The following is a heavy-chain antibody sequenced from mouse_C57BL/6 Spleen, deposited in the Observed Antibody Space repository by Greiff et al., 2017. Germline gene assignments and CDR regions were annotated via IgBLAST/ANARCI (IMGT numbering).Heavy chain of an antibody. CDR2: IDPSDSYT. CDR1: GYTFTSYW. V-gene: IGHV1-50*01. J-gene: IGHJ4*01. D-gene: IGHD1-1*01. CDR3: ARWYGSTLGYAMDY. Sequence: QVQLQQPGAELVKPGASVKLSCKASGYTFTSYWMQWVKQRPGQGLEWIGEIDPSDSYTNYNQKFKGKATLTVDTSSSTAYMQLSSLTSEDSAVYYCARWYGSTLGYAMDYWGQGTSVTVAS.